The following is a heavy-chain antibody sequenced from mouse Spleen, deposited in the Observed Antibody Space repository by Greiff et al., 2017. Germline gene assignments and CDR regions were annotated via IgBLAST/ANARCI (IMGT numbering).Heavy chain of an antibody. Sequence: EVQLVESGPGLVKPSQSLSLTCSVTGYSITSGYYWNLIRQFPGNKLEWMGYISYDGSNNYNPSLKNRISITRDTSKNQFFLKLNSVTTEDTATYYCARFWDDWYFDVWGAGTTVTVSS. J-gene: IGHJ1*01. CDR1: GYSITSGYY. CDR2: ISYDGSN. D-gene: IGHD4-1*01. V-gene: IGHV3-6*01. CDR3: ARFWDDWYFDV.